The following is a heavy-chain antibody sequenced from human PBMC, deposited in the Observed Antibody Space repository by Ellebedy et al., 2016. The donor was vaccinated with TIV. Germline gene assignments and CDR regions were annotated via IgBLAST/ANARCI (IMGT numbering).Heavy chain of an antibody. CDR2: MIPMFGTA. CDR3: ASYSRLAAADYYYYDGMDV. Sequence: AASVKVPCKASGGTFISYAISWVRQAPGQGLEWMGGMIPMFGTANYAQKFQGRVTITADESTSTAYMELSSLRSEDTAVYYCASYSRLAAADYYYYDGMDVWGQGTTVTVSS. CDR1: GGTFISYA. V-gene: IGHV1-69*13. J-gene: IGHJ6*02. D-gene: IGHD6-13*01.